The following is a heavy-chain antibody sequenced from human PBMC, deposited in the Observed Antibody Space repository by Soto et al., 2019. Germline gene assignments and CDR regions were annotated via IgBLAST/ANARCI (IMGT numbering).Heavy chain of an antibody. CDR1: GGSISSGGYY. CDR2: IYYSGST. V-gene: IGHV4-31*03. CDR3: ARDNPSYGIDY. J-gene: IGHJ4*02. Sequence: PSETLSLTCTVSGGSISSGGYYWSWIRQHPGKGLEWIGYIYYSGSTYYNPSLKSRVTISVDTSKNQFSLKLSSVTAADTAVYYCARDNPSYGIDYWGQGTLVTVSS. D-gene: IGHD5-18*01.